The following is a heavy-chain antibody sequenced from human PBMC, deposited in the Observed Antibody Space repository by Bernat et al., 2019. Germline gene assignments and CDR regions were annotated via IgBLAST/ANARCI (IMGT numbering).Heavy chain of an antibody. CDR1: GFTFSDYG. J-gene: IGHJ4*02. CDR3: TTDRGGYDPFDY. CDR2: VSYDGSDK. Sequence: QVQVVESGGGVVQPGRSLRLSCAASGFTFSDYGMHWVRQAPGKGLEWVAVVSYDGSDKNYADSVKGRFTISRDDSKNTLYLQMNSLKTEDTAVYYCTTDRGGYDPFDYWGQGTLVTVSS. D-gene: IGHD5-12*01. V-gene: IGHV3-30*03.